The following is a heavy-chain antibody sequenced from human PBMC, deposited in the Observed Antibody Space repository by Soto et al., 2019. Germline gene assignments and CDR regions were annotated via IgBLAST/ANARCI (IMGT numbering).Heavy chain of an antibody. CDR3: ATAYGATQPNFDY. D-gene: IGHD4-17*01. J-gene: IGHJ4*02. CDR2: FDPEDGET. CDR1: GYTLTELS. Sequence: ASVNVSCKVSGYTLTELSMHWVRQAPGKGLELMGGFDPEDGETIYAQKFQGRVTMTEXXXXXXAXMXLXXLXSEXTAVYYCATAYGATQPNFDYWGQGTLVTVSS. V-gene: IGHV1-24*01.